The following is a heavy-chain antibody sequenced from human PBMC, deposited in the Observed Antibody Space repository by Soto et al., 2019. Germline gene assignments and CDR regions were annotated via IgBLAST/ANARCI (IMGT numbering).Heavy chain of an antibody. Sequence: SETLSLTCAAYGGSFSGYYWSWIRQPPGKGLEWIGEINHSGSTNYNPSLKSRVTISVDTSKNQFSLKLSSVTAADTAVYYCARARGQQLVKYYYYGMDVWGQGTTVTVSS. CDR1: GGSFSGYY. J-gene: IGHJ6*02. D-gene: IGHD6-13*01. V-gene: IGHV4-34*01. CDR3: ARARGQQLVKYYYYGMDV. CDR2: INHSGST.